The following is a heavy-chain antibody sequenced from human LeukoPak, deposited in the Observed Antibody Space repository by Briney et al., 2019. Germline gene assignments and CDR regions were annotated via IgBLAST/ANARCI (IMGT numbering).Heavy chain of an antibody. D-gene: IGHD3-3*01. CDR2: IIPIFGTA. Sequence: SVTVSCTASGGTFSSYAISWVRQAPGQGLEWMGGIIPIFGTANYAQKFQGRVTITADESTSTAYMELSSLRSEDTAVYYCARAVHYDFWSGYYYYMDVWGKGTTVTVSS. V-gene: IGHV1-69*01. J-gene: IGHJ6*03. CDR3: ARAVHYDFWSGYYYYMDV. CDR1: GGTFSSYA.